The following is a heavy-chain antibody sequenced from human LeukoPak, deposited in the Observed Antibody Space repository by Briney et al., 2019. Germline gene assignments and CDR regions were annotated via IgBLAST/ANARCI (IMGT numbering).Heavy chain of an antibody. V-gene: IGHV3-64D*09. D-gene: IGHD2-2*01. Sequence: GGSLRLSCSASGFTFSSYAMHWVRQAPGKGLEYVSAISSNGGSTYYADSVKGRFTISRDNSKNTLYLQMSSLRAEDTAVYYCVKDDDCSSTSCYVYYYYGMDVWGQGTTVTVSS. J-gene: IGHJ6*02. CDR2: ISSNGGST. CDR3: VKDDDCSSTSCYVYYYYGMDV. CDR1: GFTFSSYA.